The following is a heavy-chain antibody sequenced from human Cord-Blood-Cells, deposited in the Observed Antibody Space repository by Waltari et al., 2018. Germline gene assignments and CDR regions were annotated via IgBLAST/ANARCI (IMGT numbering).Heavy chain of an antibody. CDR2: IIPIFGTA. D-gene: IGHD6-13*01. CDR3: ARDPPTYSSSWYNWFDP. Sequence: QVQLVQSVAEVKKPGPSVKVSCKAYGGSFSSYAISWERQAPGQGIEWMGGIIPIFGTANYAQNFQGRVTITADKSTSTAYMELSSLRSEDTAVYYCARDPPTYSSSWYNWFDPWGQGTLVTVSS. J-gene: IGHJ5*02. V-gene: IGHV1-69*06. CDR1: GGSFSSYA.